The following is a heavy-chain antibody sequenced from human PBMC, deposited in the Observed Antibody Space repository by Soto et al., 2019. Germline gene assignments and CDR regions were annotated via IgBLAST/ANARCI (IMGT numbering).Heavy chain of an antibody. CDR3: ARDRENGQYQLLYWAYYYYGMDV. CDR2: ISSSSSYT. Sequence: GGSLRLSCVASGFTFSDYYMSWIRQAPGKGLEWVSYISSSSSYTNYADSVKGRFTISRDNAKNSLYLQMNSLRAEDTAVYYCARDRENGQYQLLYWAYYYYGMDVWGQGTTVTVSS. J-gene: IGHJ6*02. D-gene: IGHD2-2*02. V-gene: IGHV3-11*06. CDR1: GFTFSDYY.